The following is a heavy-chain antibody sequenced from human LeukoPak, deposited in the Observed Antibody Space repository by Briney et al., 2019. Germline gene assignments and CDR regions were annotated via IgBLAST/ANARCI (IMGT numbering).Heavy chain of an antibody. CDR1: GGSISSSSYY. D-gene: IGHD3-10*01. V-gene: IGHV4-39*07. J-gene: IGHJ4*02. Sequence: PSETLSLTCTVSGGSISSSSYYWGWIRQPPGKGLEWIGSIYYSGSTYYNPSLKSRVTISVDTSKNQFSLKLSSVTAADTAVYYCARDGITMVRGVMWYYFDYWGQGTLVTVSS. CDR3: ARDGITMVRGVMWYYFDY. CDR2: IYYSGST.